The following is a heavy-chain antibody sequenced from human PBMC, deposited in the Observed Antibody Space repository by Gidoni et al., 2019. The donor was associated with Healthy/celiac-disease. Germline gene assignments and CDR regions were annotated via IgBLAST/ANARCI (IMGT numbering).Heavy chain of an antibody. D-gene: IGHD1-26*01. Sequence: QVQLQESGPGLVKPSETLSLTCAVSGYSISSGYYWGWIRQPPGKGLEWIGSIYHSGSTYYNPSLKSRVTISVDTSKNQFSLKLSSVTAADTAVYYCARDVAIRGSPKNDYWGQGTLVTVSS. V-gene: IGHV4-38-2*02. CDR2: IYHSGST. J-gene: IGHJ4*02. CDR1: GYSISSGYY. CDR3: ARDVAIRGSPKNDY.